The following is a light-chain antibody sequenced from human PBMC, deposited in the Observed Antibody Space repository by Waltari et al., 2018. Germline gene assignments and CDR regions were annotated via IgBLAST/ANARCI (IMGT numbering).Light chain of an antibody. V-gene: IGKV1-5*03. CDR3: QQFHSVPYT. Sequence: DIQMTQSPITLSASVGDRLTLPCRASQSISIYLAWYQQKPGKGPKVLIYKAYSLESGVPSRFSGSGSGTEFTLTISSLQPDDFATYYCQQFHSVPYTVGQGTKLEIK. J-gene: IGKJ2*01. CDR2: KAY. CDR1: QSISIY.